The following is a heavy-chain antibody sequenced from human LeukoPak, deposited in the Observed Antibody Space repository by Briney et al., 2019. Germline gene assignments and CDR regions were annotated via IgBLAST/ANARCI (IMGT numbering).Heavy chain of an antibody. CDR1: GGSISSYY. CDR3: ARGSGSSYYFDY. Sequence: SETLSLTCTVSGGSISSYYWSWTRQPPGKGLEWIGYIYYSGSTNYNPSLKSRVTISVDTSKNQFSLKLSSVTAADTAVYYCARGSGSSYYFDYWGQGTLVTVSS. J-gene: IGHJ4*02. CDR2: IYYSGST. D-gene: IGHD3-10*01. V-gene: IGHV4-59*01.